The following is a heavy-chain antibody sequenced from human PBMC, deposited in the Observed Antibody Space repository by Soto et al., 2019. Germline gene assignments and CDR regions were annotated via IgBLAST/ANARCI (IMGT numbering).Heavy chain of an antibody. CDR3: ARHRGHTAMVHYYYYGMDA. J-gene: IGHJ6*02. D-gene: IGHD5-18*01. CDR1: GYSFTSYW. CDR2: IYPGDSDT. V-gene: IGHV5-51*01. Sequence: PGESLKISCKGSGYSFTSYWIGWVRQMPGKGLEWMGIIYPGDSDTRYSPSFQGQVTISADKSISTAYLQWSSLKASDTAMYYCARHRGHTAMVHYYYYGMDAWGQGTTVTVSS.